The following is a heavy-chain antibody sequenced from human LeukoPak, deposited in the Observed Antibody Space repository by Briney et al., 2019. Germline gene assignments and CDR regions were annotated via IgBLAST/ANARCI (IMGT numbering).Heavy chain of an antibody. CDR1: GFTFSSYS. J-gene: IGHJ4*02. CDR2: ISSSSSYI. D-gene: IGHD5-12*01. V-gene: IGHV3-21*01. CDR3: ARLATNGGYGY. Sequence: GGSLRLSXAASGFTFSSYSMNWVRQAPGKGLVWVSSISSSSSYIYYAGSVKGRFTISRDNAKNSLYLQMNSLRTEDTAVYYCARLATNGGYGYWGQGTLVTVSS.